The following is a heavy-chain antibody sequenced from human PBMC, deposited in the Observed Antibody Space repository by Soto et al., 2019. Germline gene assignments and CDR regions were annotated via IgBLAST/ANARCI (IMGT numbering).Heavy chain of an antibody. CDR3: ARGAAAARPAYYYYGMDV. J-gene: IGHJ6*02. V-gene: IGHV4-34*01. CDR2: INHSGGT. Sequence: SETLSLTCAVYGGSFSGYYWSWIRQPPGKGLEWIGEINHSGGTNYNPSLKSRVTISVDTSKNQFSLKLSSVTAADTAVYYCARGAAAARPAYYYYGMDVWGQGTTVTVSS. D-gene: IGHD6-13*01. CDR1: GGSFSGYY.